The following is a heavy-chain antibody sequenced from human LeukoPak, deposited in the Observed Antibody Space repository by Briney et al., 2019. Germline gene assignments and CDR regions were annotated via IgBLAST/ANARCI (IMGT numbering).Heavy chain of an antibody. CDR2: ISGSGGST. V-gene: IGHV3-23*01. J-gene: IGHJ6*03. CDR3: ARGGGGSGSYYPYYYYMDV. Sequence: GGSLRLSCAASGFTFSSYAMSWVRQAPGKGVEWVSAISGSGGSTYYADSVKGRFTISRDNSKNTLYLQMNSLRAEDTAVYYCARGGGGSGSYYPYYYYMDVWGKGTTVTISS. CDR1: GFTFSSYA. D-gene: IGHD3-10*01.